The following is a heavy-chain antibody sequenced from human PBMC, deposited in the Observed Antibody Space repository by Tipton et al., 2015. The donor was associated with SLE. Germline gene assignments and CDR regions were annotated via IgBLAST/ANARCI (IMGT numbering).Heavy chain of an antibody. J-gene: IGHJ4*02. CDR3: ARGSEHNLH. D-gene: IGHD1-1*01. CDR1: GFTFTNSW. V-gene: IGHV3-21*01. Sequence: SLRLSCAASGFTFTNSWMHWVRQAPGKGLVWVSSIGTSGDYKYYVDSVKGRFTVSRDNAENSLYLQMNSLRAEDTAVYYCARGSEHNLHWGQGTLVTVSS. CDR2: IGTSGDYK.